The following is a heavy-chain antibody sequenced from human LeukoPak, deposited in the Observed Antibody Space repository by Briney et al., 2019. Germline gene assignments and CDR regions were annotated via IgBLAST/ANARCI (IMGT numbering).Heavy chain of an antibody. Sequence: GASVKVSCKASGYTFTGYYMHWVRQAPGQGLEWMGWINPDSGGTNYAQKFQGRVTMTRDTSISTAYMELSRPRSDDTAVYYCARANSYGSGSLVNWGQGTLVTVSS. J-gene: IGHJ4*02. D-gene: IGHD3-10*01. V-gene: IGHV1-2*02. CDR1: GYTFTGYY. CDR2: INPDSGGT. CDR3: ARANSYGSGSLVN.